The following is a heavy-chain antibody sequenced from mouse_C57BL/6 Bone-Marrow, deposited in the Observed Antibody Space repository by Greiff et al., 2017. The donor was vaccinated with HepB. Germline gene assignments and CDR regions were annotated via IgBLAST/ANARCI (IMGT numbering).Heavy chain of an antibody. CDR2: INYDGSST. CDR1: GFTFSDYY. D-gene: IGHD1-1*01. V-gene: IGHV5-16*01. Sequence: EVMLVESEGGLVQPGSSMKLSCTASGFTFSDYYMAWVRQVPEKGLEWVANINYDGSSTYYLDSLKSRFIISRDNAKNILYLQMSSLKSEDTATYYCARDAPGSSRSYWYFDVWGTGTTVTVSS. CDR3: ARDAPGSSRSYWYFDV. J-gene: IGHJ1*03.